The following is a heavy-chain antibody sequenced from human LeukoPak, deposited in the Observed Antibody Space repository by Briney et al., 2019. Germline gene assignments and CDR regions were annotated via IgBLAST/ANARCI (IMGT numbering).Heavy chain of an antibody. CDR3: AGTPYYYDSSGYSQEFDY. J-gene: IGHJ4*02. D-gene: IGHD3-22*01. CDR1: GYTFTSYG. V-gene: IGHV1-18*01. Sequence: GASVKVSCKASGYTFTSYGISWVRQAPGQGLEWMGWISAYNGNTNYAQKLQGRVTMTTDTSTSTAYMELRSLRSDDTAVYYCAGTPYYYDSSGYSQEFDYWGQGTLVTVSS. CDR2: ISAYNGNT.